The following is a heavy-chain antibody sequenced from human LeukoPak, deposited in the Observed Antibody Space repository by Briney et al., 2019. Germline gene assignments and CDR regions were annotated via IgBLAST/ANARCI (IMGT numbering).Heavy chain of an antibody. Sequence: SETLSLTCTVSGGSISSYYWSWVRQPPGKGLEWVGHIYYSGSSNYNPSLKSRVTISVDTSKNPVSLQLSPATAADPAVYYCARELHKTWFDPWGQGTLVTVSS. V-gene: IGHV4-59*01. J-gene: IGHJ5*02. CDR1: GGSISSYY. CDR3: ARELHKTWFDP. CDR2: IYYSGSS.